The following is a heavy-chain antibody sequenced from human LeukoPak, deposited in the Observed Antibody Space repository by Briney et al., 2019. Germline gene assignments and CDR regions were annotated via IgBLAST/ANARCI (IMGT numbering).Heavy chain of an antibody. D-gene: IGHD3-22*01. Sequence: GGSLRLSCAASGFTFSSYAMHWVRQAPGKGLEWVAVISYDGSNKYYADSVKGRFTISRDNSKNTLYLQMNSLRAEDTAVYYCAKTTSYYYDSSGFSPLDYWGQGTLVTVSS. V-gene: IGHV3-30*04. CDR2: ISYDGSNK. CDR3: AKTTSYYYDSSGFSPLDY. J-gene: IGHJ4*02. CDR1: GFTFSSYA.